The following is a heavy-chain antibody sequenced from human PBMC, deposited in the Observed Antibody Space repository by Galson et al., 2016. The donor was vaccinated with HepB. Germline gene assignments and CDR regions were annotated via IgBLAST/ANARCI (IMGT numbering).Heavy chain of an antibody. CDR3: AREGEYGDVFDY. V-gene: IGHV4-59*01. CDR2: IYYTGIT. D-gene: IGHD4-17*01. J-gene: IGHJ4*02. Sequence: QSPGKGLEWIGYIYYTGITDYNPSLKSRVAISLDTSKKKFFLRLASVTAADTAVYYCAREGEYGDVFDYWGQGTLVAVSS.